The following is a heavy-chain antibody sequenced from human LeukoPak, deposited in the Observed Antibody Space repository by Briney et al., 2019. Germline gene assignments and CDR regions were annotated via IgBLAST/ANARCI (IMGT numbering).Heavy chain of an antibody. CDR1: GFTFSSSW. CDR2: IIGDGSLI. V-gene: IGHV3-74*01. D-gene: IGHD6-19*01. Sequence: GGSLRLSCAASGFTFSSSWMHWVRQVPGKGLVWVSCIIGDGSLIHYADSVKGRFTVSRDNAKNTLYLQMNSLRAEDTAVYYCARSGWYYFDYWGQGTLVTVSS. J-gene: IGHJ4*02. CDR3: ARSGWYYFDY.